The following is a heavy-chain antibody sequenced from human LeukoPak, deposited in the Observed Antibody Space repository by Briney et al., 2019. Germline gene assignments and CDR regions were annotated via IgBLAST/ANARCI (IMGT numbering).Heavy chain of an antibody. Sequence: GGSLRLSCAAPGFTFDDYAMHWVRQFSGKGLEWVSLISYDGGSTYYADSVKGRFTISRDNSKNSLYLQMNSLRAEDTAVYYCAKDRLYGEGYQYYYMEVWGKGTTVTVSS. CDR3: AKDRLYGEGYQYYYMEV. D-gene: IGHD2-8*01. J-gene: IGHJ6*03. CDR1: GFTFDDYA. V-gene: IGHV3-43D*03. CDR2: ISYDGGST.